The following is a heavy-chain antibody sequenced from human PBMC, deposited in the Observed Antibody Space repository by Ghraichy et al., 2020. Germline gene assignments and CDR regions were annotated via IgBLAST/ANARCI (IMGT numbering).Heavy chain of an antibody. Sequence: GESLNISCAASGFTFSSYAMHWVRQAPGKGLEWVAVISYDGSNKYYADSVKGRFTISRDNSKNTLYLQMNSLRAEDTAVYYCARDRLGATDYWGQGTLVTVSS. CDR2: ISYDGSNK. CDR1: GFTFSSYA. D-gene: IGHD1-26*01. J-gene: IGHJ4*02. CDR3: ARDRLGATDY. V-gene: IGHV3-30*04.